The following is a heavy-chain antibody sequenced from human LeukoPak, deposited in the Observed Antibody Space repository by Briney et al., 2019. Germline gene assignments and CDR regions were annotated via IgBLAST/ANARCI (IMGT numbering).Heavy chain of an antibody. CDR2: IIPIFGTA. CDR3: ATDYQTTGTTMYYFDY. V-gene: IGHV1-69*13. J-gene: IGHJ4*02. Sequence: SVKVSCKASGGTFSSYAISWVRQAPGQGLEWMGGIIPIFGTANYAQKFQGRVTITADESTGTASMELSSLRSEDTAVYYCATDYQTTGTTMYYFDYWGQGTLVTVSS. D-gene: IGHD1-1*01. CDR1: GGTFSSYA.